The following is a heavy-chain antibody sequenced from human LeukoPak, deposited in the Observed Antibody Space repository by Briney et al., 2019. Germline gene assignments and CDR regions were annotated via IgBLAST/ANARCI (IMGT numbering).Heavy chain of an antibody. CDR2: INTDTGNP. Sequence: ASVKVSCKASGYTFTTYATNWVRQAPGQGLEWMGWINTDTGNPTYAQGFTGRFVFSLDTSVSTAYLLISSLKAEDTAIYYCARGRYSYYYGLDVWGQGTTVTVSS. D-gene: IGHD5-24*01. CDR3: ARGRYSYYYGLDV. CDR1: GYTFTTYA. J-gene: IGHJ6*02. V-gene: IGHV7-4-1*02.